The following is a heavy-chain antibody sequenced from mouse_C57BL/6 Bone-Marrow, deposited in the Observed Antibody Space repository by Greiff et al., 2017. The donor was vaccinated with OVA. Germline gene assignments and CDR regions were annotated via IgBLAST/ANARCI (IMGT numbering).Heavy chain of an antibody. CDR3: ARRGEGTGFAY. D-gene: IGHD3-3*01. Sequence: EVQVVESGGGLVQPGGSLKLSCAASGFTFSDYYMYWVRQTPEKRLEWVAYISNGGGSTYYPDTVKGRFTISRDNAKNTLYLQMSRLKSEDTAMYYCARRGEGTGFAYWGQGTLVTVSA. V-gene: IGHV5-12*01. J-gene: IGHJ3*01. CDR1: GFTFSDYY. CDR2: ISNGGGST.